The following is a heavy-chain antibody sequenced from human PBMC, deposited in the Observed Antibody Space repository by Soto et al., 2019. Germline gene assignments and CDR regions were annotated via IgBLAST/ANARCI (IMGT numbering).Heavy chain of an antibody. CDR3: GRYCSGGSCHTLDYYGMDV. CDR2: IIPVFGTT. J-gene: IGHJ6*02. V-gene: IGHV1-69*13. D-gene: IGHD2-15*01. Sequence: SVKVSCKASGGTFRNYGIGWVRQAPGQGLEWMGGIIPVFGTTNYAQKFQGRVTITADESTSTAYIEVSSLRSEDTAMFYCGRYCSGGSCHTLDYYGMDVWGQGXTVTVSS. CDR1: GGTFRNYG.